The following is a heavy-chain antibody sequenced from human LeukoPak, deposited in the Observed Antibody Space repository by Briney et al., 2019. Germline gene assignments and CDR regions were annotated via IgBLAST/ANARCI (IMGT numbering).Heavy chain of an antibody. D-gene: IGHD3-22*01. CDR1: GFTFSNAW. J-gene: IGHJ5*02. CDR2: IRSNSDGGTI. V-gene: IGHV3-15*07. CDR3: ATDFYDST. Sequence: GGSLRLSCATSGFTFSNAWMNWVRQAPGKGLEWVGRIRSNSDGGTIDYAAPVKGRFTLSRGDSKTTLYLQMNSLQTEDTAVYYCATDFYDSTWGQGTLVTVSS.